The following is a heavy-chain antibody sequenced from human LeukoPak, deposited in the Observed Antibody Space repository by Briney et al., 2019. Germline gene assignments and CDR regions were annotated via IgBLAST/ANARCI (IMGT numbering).Heavy chain of an antibody. Sequence: GGSLRRACAASGFTFSSYWMSWVRKAPGKGLEWVANIKQDGSEKYYVDSVKGRFTISRDNAKNSLYLQMNSLRAEDTAVYYCVRAVSVSSYYFDCWGQGTLVTVSS. CDR1: GFTFSSYW. V-gene: IGHV3-7*05. D-gene: IGHD5/OR15-5a*01. CDR3: VRAVSVSSYYFDC. J-gene: IGHJ4*02. CDR2: IKQDGSEK.